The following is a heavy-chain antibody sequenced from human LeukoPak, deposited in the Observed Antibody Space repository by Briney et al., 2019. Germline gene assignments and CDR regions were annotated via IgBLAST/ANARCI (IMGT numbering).Heavy chain of an antibody. CDR3: ARDERFCNGDNHYPDLGY. V-gene: IGHV1-2*02. J-gene: IGHJ4*02. Sequence: AAVKVSCKASGYTFTGYYMLWVRQAPGQGLEWVGWINPNTGATKYAQNFQGRVTLTRDTSIRTTFMELSSLRSDDTAFYYCARDERFCNGDNHYPDLGYWGQGTLVTVSS. D-gene: IGHD2-15*01. CDR1: GYTFTGYY. CDR2: INPNTGAT.